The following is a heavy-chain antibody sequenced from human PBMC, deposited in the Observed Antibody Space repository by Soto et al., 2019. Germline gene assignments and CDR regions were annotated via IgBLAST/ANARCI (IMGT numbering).Heavy chain of an antibody. Sequence: ASVKVSCKASGYTFTSYAMHWVRQAPGQRLEWMGWINAGNGNTKYSQKFQGRVTITRDTSASTAYMELSSLRSEDTAVYYCARGGLRLLEWLSGGDAFDIWGQGTMVTVSS. V-gene: IGHV1-3*01. CDR2: INAGNGNT. D-gene: IGHD3-3*01. CDR3: ARGGLRLLEWLSGGDAFDI. J-gene: IGHJ3*02. CDR1: GYTFTSYA.